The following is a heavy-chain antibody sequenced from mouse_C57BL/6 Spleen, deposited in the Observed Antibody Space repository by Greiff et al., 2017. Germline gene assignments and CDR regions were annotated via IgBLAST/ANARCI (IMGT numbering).Heavy chain of an antibody. CDR1: GYTFTSYW. V-gene: IGHV1-52*01. Sequence: QVQLQQPGAELVRPGSSVKLSCKASGYTFTSYWMHWVQQRPIQGLEWIGNIDPSGSGTHYNQKFKDKATLTVDKSSSTAYMQLSSLTSEDSAVYYYGRGENFSYWGQGTTLTVSS. CDR2: IDPSGSGT. CDR3: GRGENFSY. J-gene: IGHJ2*01.